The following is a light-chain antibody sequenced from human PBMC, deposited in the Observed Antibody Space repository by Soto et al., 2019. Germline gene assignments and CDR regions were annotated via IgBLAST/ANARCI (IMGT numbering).Light chain of an antibody. Sequence: QSALTQPASVSGSPGQSITISCTGTSSDVGGYNYVSWYQQHPGKAPKLMIYHVSKRPSGVSNRFSGSKSDNTASLTISGLQSEDEADYYFSSYTSSSTRVFVGGTKVTVL. CDR3: SSYTSSSTRV. CDR1: SSDVGGYNY. V-gene: IGLV2-14*01. J-gene: IGLJ2*01. CDR2: HVS.